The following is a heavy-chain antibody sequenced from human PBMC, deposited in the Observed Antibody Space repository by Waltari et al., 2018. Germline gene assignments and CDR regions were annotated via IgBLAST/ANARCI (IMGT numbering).Heavy chain of an antibody. J-gene: IGHJ4*02. D-gene: IGHD5-12*01. CDR3: ARQKNNGYTLDY. Sequence: DVPLVQSGAEVKNPGESLKISCKASGYSFTTHWIGWVRQMPGQGLEWVAVIYAGDSDARYSPSFQGHVTISVDKSVTTAYLQWNSLQASDTAMYYCARQKNNGYTLDYWGQGTLVTVSS. V-gene: IGHV5-51*01. CDR1: GYSFTTHW. CDR2: IYAGDSDA.